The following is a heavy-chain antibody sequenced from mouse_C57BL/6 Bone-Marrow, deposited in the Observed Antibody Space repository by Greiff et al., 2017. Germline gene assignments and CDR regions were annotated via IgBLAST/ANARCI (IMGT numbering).Heavy chain of an antibody. Sequence: EVQLQQSGAELVQPGASVKLSCTASGFNITDYYMHWVKQRTEQGLEWIGRIDPEDGETKYAPKFQGKGPITADTSSNPAYLQLSSLTSEDTAVYYCARELDYAMDYWGQGTSVTVSS. CDR1: GFNITDYY. CDR2: IDPEDGET. J-gene: IGHJ4*01. CDR3: ARELDYAMDY. D-gene: IGHD4-1*01. V-gene: IGHV14-2*01.